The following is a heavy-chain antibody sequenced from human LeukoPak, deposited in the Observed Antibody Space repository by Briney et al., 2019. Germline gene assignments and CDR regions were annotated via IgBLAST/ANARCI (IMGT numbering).Heavy chain of an antibody. CDR1: GFTFVDYS. CDR3: AKGRGYDTYDAFDI. CDR2: ISWPSGSI. V-gene: IGHV3-9*01. D-gene: IGHD5-12*01. J-gene: IGHJ3*02. Sequence: GGSLRLSCAASGFTFVDYSMHGVRQAPGKGLEWVSGISWPSGSIGYADSVKGRFTISRDNAKNSLYLQMNSLRAEDTALYYCAKGRGYDTYDAFDIWGQGTMVTVSS.